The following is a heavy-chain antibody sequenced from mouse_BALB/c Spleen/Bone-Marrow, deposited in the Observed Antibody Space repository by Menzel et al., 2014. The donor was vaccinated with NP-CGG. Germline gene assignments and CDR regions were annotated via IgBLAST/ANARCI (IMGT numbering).Heavy chain of an antibody. CDR2: IWAGGSI. J-gene: IGHJ4*01. Sequence: VQGVESGPGLVAPSQSLSITCTVSELSLSSYGVHWVRQPPGKGLEWLGAIWAGGSINYNSALMSRLSISKDNSKSQVFLKTKSLQNDDTAMYYCAREGRGSYGSSGYAMDYWGQGTSVTVSS. V-gene: IGHV2-9*02. D-gene: IGHD1-1*01. CDR3: AREGRGSYGSSGYAMDY. CDR1: ELSLSSYG.